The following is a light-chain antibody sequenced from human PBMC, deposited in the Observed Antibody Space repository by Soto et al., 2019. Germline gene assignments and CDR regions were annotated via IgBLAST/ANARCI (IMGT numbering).Light chain of an antibody. V-gene: IGLV2-14*01. J-gene: IGLJ1*01. CDR3: SSFTSLSTVYV. Sequence: QSALTQPASVSGSPGQSITISCTGTTNDVGGYNYVSWYQQHPGKAPKLMIYEVTNRPSGVSNRFSGSKSGNTASLTISGLKAEDEAEYYCSSFTSLSTVYVFGTGTKLTVL. CDR2: EVT. CDR1: TNDVGGYNY.